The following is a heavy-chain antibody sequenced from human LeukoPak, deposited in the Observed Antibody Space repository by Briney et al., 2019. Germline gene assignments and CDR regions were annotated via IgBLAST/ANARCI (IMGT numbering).Heavy chain of an antibody. CDR2: IKSKTDGGTT. CDR3: TTRYCSSTSCYDY. Sequence: AGGSLRLSCAASGFTFSNAWMSWVRQAPGKGLEWVGRIKSKTDGGTTDYAAPAKGTFTISRDDSKNTLYLQMDSLKTEDTAVYYCTTRYCSSTSCYDYWGQGTLVTVSS. D-gene: IGHD2-2*01. J-gene: IGHJ4*02. CDR1: GFTFSNAW. V-gene: IGHV3-15*01.